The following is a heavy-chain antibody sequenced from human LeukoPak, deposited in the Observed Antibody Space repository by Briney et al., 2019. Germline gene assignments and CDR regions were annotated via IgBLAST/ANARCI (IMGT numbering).Heavy chain of an antibody. Sequence: PSETLSLTCAVYGGSFSGYYWSWIRQPPGKGLEWVGEINHSGSTNYNPSLKSRVTISVDTSKNQFSLKLSSVTAADTAVYYCARVGGGRWLQYHYFDYWGQGTLVTVSS. V-gene: IGHV4-34*01. CDR3: ARVGGGRWLQYHYFDY. J-gene: IGHJ4*02. D-gene: IGHD5-24*01. CDR2: INHSGST. CDR1: GGSFSGYY.